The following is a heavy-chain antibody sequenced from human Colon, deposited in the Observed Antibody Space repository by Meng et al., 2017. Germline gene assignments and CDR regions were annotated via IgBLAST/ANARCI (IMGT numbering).Heavy chain of an antibody. D-gene: IGHD5-12*01. CDR3: ARDTGYDKHWFDP. Sequence: PSWTAPPAPAVSAATLLSSNWWSWVRQPPGKGLEWIGEIYHRGTTNYNPSLKSRATISVDKSQNQFSLKVSSVTAADTAVYYCARDTGYDKHWFDPWGQGTLVTVSS. V-gene: IGHV4-4*02. CDR2: IYHRGTT. J-gene: IGHJ5*02. CDR1: AATLLSSNW.